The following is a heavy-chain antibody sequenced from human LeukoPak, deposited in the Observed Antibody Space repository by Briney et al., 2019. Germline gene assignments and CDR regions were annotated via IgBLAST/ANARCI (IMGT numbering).Heavy chain of an antibody. CDR1: GDSISSSRYY. D-gene: IGHD1-26*01. CDR2: ISYSGST. Sequence: PSETLSLTCTVSGDSISSSRYYWGWIRQPPGKGLEWIGRISYSGSTHFNPSLKSRVTISVDTSKNQFSLKLNSVTAADTAVYYCARVQGIVGGRFDYWGQGTLVTVSS. CDR3: ARVQGIVGGRFDY. V-gene: IGHV4-39*01. J-gene: IGHJ4*02.